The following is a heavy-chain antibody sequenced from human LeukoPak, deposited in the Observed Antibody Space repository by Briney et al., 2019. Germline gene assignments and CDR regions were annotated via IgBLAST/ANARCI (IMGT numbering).Heavy chain of an antibody. V-gene: IGHV3-15*01. J-gene: IGHJ1*01. CDR3: TTVGYQSPNEYLQL. CDR1: GFSFSYAC. Sequence: PGGSLRLSRAASGFSFSYACMSWVRQAPGKGLEWVGRIKSKTDGGTTDYGAIVKGRFTISRDDSKNTLYLQMNSLKTEDTAVYYCTTVGYQSPNEYLQLWGQGTLVSVPS. D-gene: IGHD2-2*01. CDR2: IKSKTDGGTT.